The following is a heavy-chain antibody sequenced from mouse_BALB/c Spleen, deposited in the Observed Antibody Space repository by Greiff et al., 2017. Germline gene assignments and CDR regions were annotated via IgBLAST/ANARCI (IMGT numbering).Heavy chain of an antibody. CDR2: ISYSGST. CDR1: GDSITSGY. J-gene: IGHJ2*01. CDR3: ARGYYGNSGYFDY. D-gene: IGHD2-1*01. Sequence: EVKLLESGPSLVKPSQTLSLTCSVTGDSITSGYWNWIRKFPGNKLEYMGYISYSGSTYYNPSLKSRISITRDTSKNQYYLQLNSVTTEDTATYYCARGYYGNSGYFDYWGQGTTLTVSS. V-gene: IGHV3-8*02.